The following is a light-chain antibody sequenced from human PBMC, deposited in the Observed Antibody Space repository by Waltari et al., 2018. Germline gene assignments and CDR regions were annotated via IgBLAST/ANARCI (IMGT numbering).Light chain of an antibody. Sequence: DIQITQSPPFLSASVADRVTITCRASQDINGDLAWYQQKPGKAPKLLIYAASTLQSGVPSKFSGSASGTEFTLTISSLQPEDSATYYCQQLKSYPLTFGGGTKVEIK. CDR3: QQLKSYPLT. CDR1: QDINGD. V-gene: IGKV1-9*01. J-gene: IGKJ4*01. CDR2: AAS.